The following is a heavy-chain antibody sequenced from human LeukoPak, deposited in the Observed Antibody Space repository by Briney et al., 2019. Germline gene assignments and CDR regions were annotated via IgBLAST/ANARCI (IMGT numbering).Heavy chain of an antibody. J-gene: IGHJ4*02. CDR3: ARGGGVLTGYQSD. CDR1: GGTFSNHA. D-gene: IGHD3-9*01. V-gene: IGHV3-30-3*01. Sequence: GGSLRLSCPVSGGTFSNHAMHWVRQAAGRGRDWVAVISYDGSHKYYADSVKGRFTISRDNSKNTQYLQLNSLRPDDAAVYYCARGGGVLTGYQSDWGQGTLVTVSS. CDR2: ISYDGSHK.